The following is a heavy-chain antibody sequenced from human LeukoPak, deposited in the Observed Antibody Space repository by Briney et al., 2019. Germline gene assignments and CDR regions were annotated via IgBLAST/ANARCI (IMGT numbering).Heavy chain of an antibody. CDR1: GFTVSSYA. CDR3: ARGTDTKPFWSGYWVDV. D-gene: IGHD3-3*01. CDR2: ISTDGGST. J-gene: IGHJ6*02. V-gene: IGHV3-23*01. Sequence: GGSLRLSCAASGFTVSSYAMSWVRQAPGMGLQLVSAISTDGGSTYSADSVKGRFTISRDNSKNTLYLQMNSLRAEDTAVYYCARGTDTKPFWSGYWVDVWGQGTTVTVSS.